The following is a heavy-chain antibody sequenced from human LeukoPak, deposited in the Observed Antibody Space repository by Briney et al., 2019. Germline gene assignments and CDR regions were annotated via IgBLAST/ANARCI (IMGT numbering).Heavy chain of an antibody. D-gene: IGHD3-10*01. V-gene: IGHV3-11*04. CDR1: GSTFSDYY. CDR2: ISSSGSTI. CDR3: ASALLWFYGMDV. Sequence: GGSLRLSCAASGSTFSDYYMSWIRQAPGKGLEWVSYISSSGSTIYYADSVKGRFTISRDNAKNSLYLQMNSLRAEDTAVYYCASALLWFYGMDVWGQGTTVTVSS. J-gene: IGHJ6*02.